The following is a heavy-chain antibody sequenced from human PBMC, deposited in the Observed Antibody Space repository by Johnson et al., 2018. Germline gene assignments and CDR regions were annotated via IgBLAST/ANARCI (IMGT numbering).Heavy chain of an antibody. Sequence: VQLVQSGGGLVKPGGSLKVSCVASGFIFGDYSMNWVRQAPGKGLEGVPSISASSNYIYYTDSVKGRFTISRDNAKNSLYLQMSSLRAEDTAVYYCARDLRQPGAEYFQHWGRGTLVTVSA. CDR3: ARDLRQPGAEYFQH. CDR2: ISASSNYI. CDR1: GFIFGDYS. V-gene: IGHV3-21*01. D-gene: IGHD3-10*01. J-gene: IGHJ1*01.